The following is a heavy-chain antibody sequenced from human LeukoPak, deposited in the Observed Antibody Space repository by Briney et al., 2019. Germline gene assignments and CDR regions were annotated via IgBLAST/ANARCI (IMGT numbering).Heavy chain of an antibody. CDR2: IIPIFGTA. J-gene: IGHJ4*02. CDR1: GGTFSSYA. V-gene: IGHV1-69*13. CDR3: ARVAPYYYDSSGYRYFDY. Sequence: SVKVSCKASGGTFSSYAISWVRQAPGQGLEWVGGIIPIFGTANYAQKFQGRVTITADESTSTAYMELSSLRSEDTAVYYCARVAPYYYDSSGYRYFDYWGQGTLVTVSS. D-gene: IGHD3-22*01.